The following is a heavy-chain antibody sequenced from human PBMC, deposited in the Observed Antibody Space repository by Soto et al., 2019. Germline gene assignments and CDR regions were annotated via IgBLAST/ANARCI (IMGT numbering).Heavy chain of an antibody. D-gene: IGHD6-6*01. CDR1: GFSLSTSGVG. CDR2: IYWNDDK. V-gene: IGHV2-5*01. J-gene: IGHJ4*02. Sequence: SGPTLVNPTHALTLTCSFSGFSLSTSGVGVGWIRQPPGKALEWLALIYWNDDKRYGPSLKSRLTITKDTSKNQVVLTVTNMDPVDTATYYCAHRSLLVRGDYFEHWGQGALVTVSS. CDR3: AHRSLLVRGDYFEH.